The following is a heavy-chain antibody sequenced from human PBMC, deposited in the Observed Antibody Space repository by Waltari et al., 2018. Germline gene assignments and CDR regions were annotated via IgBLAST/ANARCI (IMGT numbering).Heavy chain of an antibody. V-gene: IGHV4-38-2*01. CDR2: IYHSGSP. CDR3: ARQGTSSSFYFDF. Sequence: QVQLQESGPGLVRPSETLSLSCAVSDYSINSGYFWVWIRQPPGKGLEWIGTIYHSGSPYYHPSFKGRVIMSVDTSKNQFSLKMTSVTAADTALYYCARQGTSSSFYFDFWGRGTLVIVSS. J-gene: IGHJ4*02. D-gene: IGHD6-6*01. CDR1: DYSINSGYF.